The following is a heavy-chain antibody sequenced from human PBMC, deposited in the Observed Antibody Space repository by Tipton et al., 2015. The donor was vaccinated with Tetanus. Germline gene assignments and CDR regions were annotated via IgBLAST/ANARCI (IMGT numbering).Heavy chain of an antibody. J-gene: IGHJ6*02. CDR2: ISASGRYK. D-gene: IGHD1-1*01. CDR1: GFTFSNYT. V-gene: IGHV3-21*01. CDR3: AKDLEAQYYYGMDV. Sequence: SLRLSCAASGFTFSNYTMNWVRQPPGKGLEWVSSISASGRYKYYADSVKGRFTISRDNAKNSVYLQMNSLRVEDTALYYRAKDLEAQYYYGMDVWGRGTTVTVAS.